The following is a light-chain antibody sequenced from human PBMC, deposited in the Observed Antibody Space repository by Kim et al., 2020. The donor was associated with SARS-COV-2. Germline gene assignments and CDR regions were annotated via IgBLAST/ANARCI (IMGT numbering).Light chain of an antibody. J-gene: IGLJ3*02. Sequence: SVSPGQTASITCAGDKLGDKYASWYQKKPGQSPVLVLYQDSKRPSGIPERFSGSNSGNTATLTISGTQAMDEADYYCQAWDISIWVFGGGTQLTVL. CDR1: KLGDKY. V-gene: IGLV3-1*01. CDR3: QAWDISIWV. CDR2: QDS.